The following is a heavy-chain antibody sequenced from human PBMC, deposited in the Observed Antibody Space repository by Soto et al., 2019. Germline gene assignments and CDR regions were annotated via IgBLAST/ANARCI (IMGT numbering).Heavy chain of an antibody. CDR1: GLTFTRYS. CDR3: ARESEDLTSNFDY. CDR2: ISSTTNYI. J-gene: IGHJ4*02. V-gene: IGHV3-21*01. Sequence: EVQLVESGGGLVKPGGSLRLSCAASGLTFTRYSMNWVRQAPGKGLEWVSSISSTTNYIYYADSMKGRFTVSRDNAKNSVYLEMNSLSAEDNAVYYCARESEDLTSNFDYWGQGTLVTVSS.